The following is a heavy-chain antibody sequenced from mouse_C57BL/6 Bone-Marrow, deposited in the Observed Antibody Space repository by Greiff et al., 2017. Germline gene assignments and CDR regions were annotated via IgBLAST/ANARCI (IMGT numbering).Heavy chain of an antibody. J-gene: IGHJ1*03. CDR2: ISYSGST. CDR1: GYSITSGYD. CDR3: ARGRFYWYFDV. V-gene: IGHV3-1*01. Sequence: DVQLQESGPGMVKPSQSLSLTCTVTGYSITSGYDWHWIRHFPGNKLEWMGYISYSGSTNYNPSLKSRISITHDTSKNHFFLKLNSVTTEDTATYYCARGRFYWYFDVWGTGTTVTVSS.